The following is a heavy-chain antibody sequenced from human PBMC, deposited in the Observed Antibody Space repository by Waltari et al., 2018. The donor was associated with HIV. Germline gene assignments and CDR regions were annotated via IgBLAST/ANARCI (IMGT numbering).Heavy chain of an antibody. J-gene: IGHJ4*02. D-gene: IGHD4-17*01. CDR1: GFTFGSHA. V-gene: IGHV3-23*01. Sequence: EVQLLESGGGLVQPGGSLRLSCAGSGFTFGSHAMTWVRQAPGKGLGWVSAIFGYVGSTFYADSVKGRFTISRDNSKNTLYLQMNSLRAEDTAVYYCAKGTLNPLTTDYWGQGTLVTVSS. CDR2: IFGYVGST. CDR3: AKGTLNPLTTDY.